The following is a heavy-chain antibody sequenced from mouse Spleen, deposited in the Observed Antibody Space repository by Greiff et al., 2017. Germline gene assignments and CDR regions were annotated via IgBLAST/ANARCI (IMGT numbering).Heavy chain of an antibody. J-gene: IGHJ4*01. CDR1: GFTFTDYY. Sequence: EVKLMESGGGLVQPGGSLSLSCAASGFTFTDYYMSWVRQPPGKALEWLGFIRNKANGYTTEYSASVKGRFTISRDNSQSILYLQMNALRAEDSATYYCARPDSSGYVAMDYWGQGTSVTVSS. D-gene: IGHD3-2*01. CDR3: ARPDSSGYVAMDY. CDR2: IRNKANGYTT. V-gene: IGHV7-3*01.